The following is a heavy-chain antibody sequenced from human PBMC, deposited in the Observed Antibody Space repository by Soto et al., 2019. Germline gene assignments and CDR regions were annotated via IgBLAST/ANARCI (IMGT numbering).Heavy chain of an antibody. CDR1: GLSITDSEMG. CDR2: IDSSGEK. CDR3: ARRHLAVAVSPWFDP. D-gene: IGHD6-19*01. J-gene: IGHJ5*02. V-gene: IGHV2-26*01. Sequence: QVTLKESGPVLVKPTETLTLRCTVSGLSITDSEMGVSWIRQPPGQPLEWLAHIDSSGEKSYRTFLKSRLAISKETSKSQIVLTMTNMDPAETATYYCARRHLAVAVSPWFDPWGQGIPVTVSS.